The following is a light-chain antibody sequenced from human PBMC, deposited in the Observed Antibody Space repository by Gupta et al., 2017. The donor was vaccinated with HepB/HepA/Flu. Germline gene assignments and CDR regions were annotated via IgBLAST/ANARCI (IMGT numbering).Light chain of an antibody. V-gene: IGLV1-40*01. CDR3: QSYDSSLSAL. Sequence: QSVLTQPPSVSGAPGQRITISCTGSSPNIGAGYDVHWFQQPPGTAPKLLIYGNNNRPSGVPDRFSGSKSGTSASLAITGLQAEDEADYYCQSYDSSLSALFGGGTKLTVL. J-gene: IGLJ2*01. CDR2: GNN. CDR1: SPNIGAGYD.